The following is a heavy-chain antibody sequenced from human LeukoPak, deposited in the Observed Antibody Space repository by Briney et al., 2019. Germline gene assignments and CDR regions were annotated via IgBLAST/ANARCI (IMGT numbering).Heavy chain of an antibody. V-gene: IGHV1-46*01. CDR3: ARGCQGGYFDY. CDR1: GYTFSNYY. D-gene: IGHD3-16*01. J-gene: IGHJ4*02. Sequence: VASVKVSCKVSGYTFSNYYLHWVRQAPGQGPEWMGIINPGGGNTNYEQKFQGRVNMTRDTSTSTVYMELSSLRSEDTAVYYCARGCQGGYFDYWGQGTLVTVSS. CDR2: INPGGGNT.